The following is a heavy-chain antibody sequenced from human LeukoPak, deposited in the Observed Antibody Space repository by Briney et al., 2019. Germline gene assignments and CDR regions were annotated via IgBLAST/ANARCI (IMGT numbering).Heavy chain of an antibody. Sequence: PGGSLRLSCAASGFTLSSYWMHWVRQAPGKGLVWVSRISYDGSSTYYADSVKGRFTISRDNATDTVYLQMNSLRVEDTAVYYCAREGLGYSYSYWGQGTLITVSS. V-gene: IGHV3-74*01. CDR2: ISYDGSST. CDR3: AREGLGYSYSY. D-gene: IGHD5-18*01. J-gene: IGHJ4*02. CDR1: GFTLSSYW.